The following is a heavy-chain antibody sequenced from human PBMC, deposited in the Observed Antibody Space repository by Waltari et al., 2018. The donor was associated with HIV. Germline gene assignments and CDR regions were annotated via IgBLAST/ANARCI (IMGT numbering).Heavy chain of an antibody. Sequence: QVQLQESGPGLVKPSQTLSHPCTVSGGPISSGGYYWSWIRQHPGKDLEWIGFIYYSGSTSYNPSLKSRVTISVDTSKNQFSLKLSSVTAADTAVYYCARVRSPGYTYGFYFYYYGMDVWGQGTTVTVSS. CDR3: ARVRSPGYTYGFYFYYYGMDV. V-gene: IGHV4-31*03. J-gene: IGHJ6*02. CDR1: GGPISSGGYY. CDR2: IYYSGST. D-gene: IGHD5-18*01.